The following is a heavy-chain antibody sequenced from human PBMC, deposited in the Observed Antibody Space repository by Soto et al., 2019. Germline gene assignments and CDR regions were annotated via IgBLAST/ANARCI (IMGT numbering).Heavy chain of an antibody. Sequence: PGGSVRLSCAASGLTFSFYWMHWVRQAPGEGLVWVSYIKPDGSRTKDADSVKGRFTISRDNARNTLYLRMNSLRAEDTAVYYCARDNNWSYDSWGRGTLVTVSS. CDR3: ARDNNWSYDS. CDR1: GLTFSFYW. V-gene: IGHV3-74*03. D-gene: IGHD1-1*01. J-gene: IGHJ4*02. CDR2: IKPDGSRT.